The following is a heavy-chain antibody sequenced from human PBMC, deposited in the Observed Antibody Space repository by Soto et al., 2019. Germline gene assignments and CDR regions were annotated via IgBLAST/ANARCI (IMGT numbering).Heavy chain of an antibody. V-gene: IGHV3-23*01. J-gene: IGHJ4*02. Sequence: PGGSLRLSCAASGFTFSDYAMSWVRQAPGKGLEWVSSISSGGASPYYADSVKGRFTISRNNSKNTLFLQMNSLRAEDTAVYYCAKGDGRIVPRHFDYWGQGTLVTVSS. D-gene: IGHD1-26*01. CDR2: ISSGGASP. CDR3: AKGDGRIVPRHFDY. CDR1: GFTFSDYA.